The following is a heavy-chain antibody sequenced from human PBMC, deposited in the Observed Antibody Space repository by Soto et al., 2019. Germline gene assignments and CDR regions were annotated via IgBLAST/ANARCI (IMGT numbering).Heavy chain of an antibody. J-gene: IGHJ6*02. D-gene: IGHD3-10*01. V-gene: IGHV4-59*08. CDR1: GGSISSYY. CDR2: VHHSWGS. CDR3: ARQGFGPLHGLVDV. Sequence: QVQLQESGPGLVKPSETLSLSCTVSGGSISSYYWSWFRQSPGKRMEWIGYVHHSWGSSYNPSLQSRVAISLDTSKSQFSLWVTSVTATDTAVYYCARQGFGPLHGLVDVWGQGTTVTVSS.